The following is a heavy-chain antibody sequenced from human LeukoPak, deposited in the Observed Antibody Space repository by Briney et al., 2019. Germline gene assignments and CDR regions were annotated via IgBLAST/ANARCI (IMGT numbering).Heavy chain of an antibody. CDR3: AKDQQWLVGPGAFDI. CDR2: ISGSGGYT. V-gene: IGHV3-23*01. D-gene: IGHD6-19*01. CDR1: GFTFSTYA. Sequence: GGSLRLSCAASGFTFSTYAMSWVRQAPGKGLEWVSAISGSGGYTYYADSVKGRFTISRDNSKNTLYLQMNSLRAEDTAVYYCAKDQQWLVGPGAFDIWGQGTMVTVSS. J-gene: IGHJ3*02.